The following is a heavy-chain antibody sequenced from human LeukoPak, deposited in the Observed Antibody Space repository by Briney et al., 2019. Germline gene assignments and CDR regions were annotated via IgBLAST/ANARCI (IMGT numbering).Heavy chain of an antibody. CDR2: ISYDGSNK. D-gene: IGHD3-3*01. Sequence: GGSLRLSCAASGFTFSSYAMHWVRQAPGKGLEWVAVISYDGSNKYYADSVKGRFTISRDNSKNTLYLQMNSLRAEDTAVYYCARGGTITIFGVVNVWGQGTMVTVSS. J-gene: IGHJ3*01. CDR3: ARGGTITIFGVVNV. CDR1: GFTFSSYA. V-gene: IGHV3-30-3*01.